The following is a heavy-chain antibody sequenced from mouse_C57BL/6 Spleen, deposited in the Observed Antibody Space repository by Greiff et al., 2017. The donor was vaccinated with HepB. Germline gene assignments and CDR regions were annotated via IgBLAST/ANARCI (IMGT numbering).Heavy chain of an antibody. Sequence: VQLQQPGAELVRPGTSVKLSCKASGYTFTSYWMHWVKQRPGQGLEWIGVIDPSDSYTNYNQKFKGKATLTVDTSSSTAYMQLSSLTSEDSAVYYCAREAYDGYSYYYAMDYWGQGTSVTVSS. CDR2: IDPSDSYT. J-gene: IGHJ4*01. D-gene: IGHD2-3*01. CDR3: AREAYDGYSYYYAMDY. CDR1: GYTFTSYW. V-gene: IGHV1-59*01.